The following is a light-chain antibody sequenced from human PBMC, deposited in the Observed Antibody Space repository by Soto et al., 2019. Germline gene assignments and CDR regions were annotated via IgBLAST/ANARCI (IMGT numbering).Light chain of an antibody. Sequence: QSALTQPASVSGSPGQSITISCTGTSSDVGSYGLVSWYQQHPGKAPQLIISAVRQRPSGVPDRFSGSKSGNTASLTISGLQTDDEADYFCFSYTANDNWVFGGGTKLTVL. V-gene: IGLV2-14*02. CDR1: SSDVGSYGL. CDR2: AVR. CDR3: FSYTANDNWV. J-gene: IGLJ3*02.